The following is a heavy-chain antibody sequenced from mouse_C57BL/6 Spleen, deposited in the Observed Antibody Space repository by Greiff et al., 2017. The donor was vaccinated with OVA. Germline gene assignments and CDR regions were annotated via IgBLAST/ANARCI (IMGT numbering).Heavy chain of an antibody. J-gene: IGHJ4*01. D-gene: IGHD1-1*01. CDR3: VLLPPGAMDY. CDR1: GYTFTSYW. Sequence: QIQLQQPGAELVRPGSSVKLSCKASGYTFTSYWMHRVKQRPIQGLEWIGNIDPSDSETHYNQKFKDKATLTVDKSSSTAYMQLSSLTSEDSAVYYCVLLPPGAMDYWGQGTSVTVSS. V-gene: IGHV1-52*01. CDR2: IDPSDSET.